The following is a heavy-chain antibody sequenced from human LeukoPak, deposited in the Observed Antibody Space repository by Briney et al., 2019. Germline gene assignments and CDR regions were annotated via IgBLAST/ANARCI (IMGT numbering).Heavy chain of an antibody. CDR3: ARHSPSYCSSTSCYWVANNWFDP. V-gene: IGHV4-34*01. Sequence: SETLSLTCAVYGGSFSGYYWSWIRQPPGKGLEWIGEINHSGSTNYNPSLKSRVTISVDTSKNQFSLKLSSVTAADTAVYYCARHSPSYCSSTSCYWVANNWFDPWGQGTLVTVSS. D-gene: IGHD2-2*01. CDR1: GGSFSGYY. J-gene: IGHJ5*02. CDR2: INHSGST.